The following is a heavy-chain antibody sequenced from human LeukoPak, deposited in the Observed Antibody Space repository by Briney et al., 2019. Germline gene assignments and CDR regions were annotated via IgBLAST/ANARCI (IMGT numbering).Heavy chain of an antibody. CDR3: VSFYETY. CDR2: IKQDGSKK. D-gene: IGHD2-2*01. V-gene: IGHV3-7*01. J-gene: IGHJ4*02. Sequence: GGSLRLSCVASGFPFSSYWMTWVRQAPGKGLEWVANIKQDGSKKSYVDSVKGRFTISRDNAKNTVYLQMNNLRAKDTAVYYCVSFYETYWGRGTLVTVSS. CDR1: GFPFSSYW.